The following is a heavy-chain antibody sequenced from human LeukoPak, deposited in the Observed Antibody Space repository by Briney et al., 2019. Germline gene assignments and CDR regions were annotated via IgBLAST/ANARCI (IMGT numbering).Heavy chain of an antibody. Sequence: GGSLRLSCEVSGFPFTLYNMNWVRQAPGKGLEWLSYISSSTNTIYYADSVKGRFTISRDNAKNSLYLQMNGLGAEDTAVYYCARELNGYGYYFFDYWGPGTLVTV. J-gene: IGHJ4*02. CDR2: ISSSTNTI. CDR3: ARELNGYGYYFFDY. D-gene: IGHD3-16*01. CDR1: GFPFTLYN. V-gene: IGHV3-48*04.